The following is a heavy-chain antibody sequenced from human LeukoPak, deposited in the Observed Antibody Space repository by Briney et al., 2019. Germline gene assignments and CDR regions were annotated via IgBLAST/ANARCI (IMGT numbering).Heavy chain of an antibody. CDR1: GFTFSSYG. CDR3: ARANGDYGLFDY. D-gene: IGHD4-17*01. V-gene: IGHV3-30*03. Sequence: QPGRSLRLSCAASGFTFSSYGMHWVRQAPGKGLEWVAVISYDGSNKYYADSVKGRFTISRDNSKNTLYLQMISLRAEDTAMYYCARANGDYGLFDYWGQGTLVTVSS. J-gene: IGHJ4*02. CDR2: ISYDGSNK.